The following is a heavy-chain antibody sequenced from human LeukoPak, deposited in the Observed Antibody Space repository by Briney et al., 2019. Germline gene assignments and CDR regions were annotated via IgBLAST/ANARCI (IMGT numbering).Heavy chain of an antibody. V-gene: IGHV1-46*01. D-gene: IGHD3-3*01. J-gene: IGHJ5*02. CDR3: ARDLRVTIFGVVIRQYNWFDP. CDR2: INPSGGST. CDR1: GYTFTSYY. Sequence: GASVKVSCKASGYTFTSYYMHWVRQAPGQGLEWMGIINPSGGSTSYAQKFRGRVTMTRDMSTSTVYMELSSLRSEDTAVYYCARDLRVTIFGVVIRQYNWFDPWGQGTLVTVSS.